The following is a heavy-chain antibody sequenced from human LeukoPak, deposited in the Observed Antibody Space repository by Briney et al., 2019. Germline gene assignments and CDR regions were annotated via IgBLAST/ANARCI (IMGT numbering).Heavy chain of an antibody. CDR1: GGSISSGDYY. D-gene: IGHD3-22*01. V-gene: IGHV4-30-4*08. Sequence: PSQTLSLTCTVSGGSISSGDYYWSWIRQPPGKGLEWIGYIYYSGSTYYNPSLKSRVTISVETSKNQFSLKLSSVTAADTAVYYCARDKGHYYDSSGLQGFDPWGQGTLVTVSS. CDR2: IYYSGST. J-gene: IGHJ5*02. CDR3: ARDKGHYYDSSGLQGFDP.